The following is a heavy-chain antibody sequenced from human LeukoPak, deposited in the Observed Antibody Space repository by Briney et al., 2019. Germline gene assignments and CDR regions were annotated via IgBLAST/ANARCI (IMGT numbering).Heavy chain of an antibody. D-gene: IGHD3-22*01. CDR2: IWYDGSNK. J-gene: IGHJ4*02. V-gene: IGHV3-33*01. CDR1: GFTFSSYG. CDR3: ARFQTRWLYYFDY. Sequence: PGRSPRLSCAASGFTFSSYGMHWVRQPPGKGLEWVAVIWYDGSNKYYADSVKGRFTISRDNSKNTLYLQMNSLRAEDTAVYYCARFQTRWLYYFDYWGQGTLVTVSS.